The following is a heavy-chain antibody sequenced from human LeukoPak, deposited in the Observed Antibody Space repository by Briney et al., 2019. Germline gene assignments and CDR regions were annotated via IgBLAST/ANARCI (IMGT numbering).Heavy chain of an antibody. CDR2: IYHSGST. V-gene: IGHV4-38-2*02. J-gene: IGHJ4*02. D-gene: IGHD2-2*03. CDR3: ARDGGLDIVVVPAAPFYYFDY. CDR1: GDSISTYY. Sequence: SETLSLTCTVSGDSISTYYWGWIRQPPGKGLEWIGSIYHSGSTYYNPSLKSRVTISVDTSKNQFSLKLSSVTAADTAVYYCARDGGLDIVVVPAAPFYYFDYWGQGTLVTVSS.